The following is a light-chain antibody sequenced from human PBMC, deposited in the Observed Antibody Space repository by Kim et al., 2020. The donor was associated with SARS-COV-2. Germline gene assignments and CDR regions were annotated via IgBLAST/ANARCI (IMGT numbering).Light chain of an antibody. J-gene: IGLJ1*01. V-gene: IGLV2-18*02. CDR3: CSFTTSTTYV. CDR2: EVS. CDR1: CSDVGSYNR. Sequence: GQSVTISCPGTCSDVGSYNRISWYQRPPGTAPKLMIYEVSNRPSGVPDRFSGSKSGNTASLTISGLQAEDEADYYCCSFTTSTTYVFGTGTKVSVL.